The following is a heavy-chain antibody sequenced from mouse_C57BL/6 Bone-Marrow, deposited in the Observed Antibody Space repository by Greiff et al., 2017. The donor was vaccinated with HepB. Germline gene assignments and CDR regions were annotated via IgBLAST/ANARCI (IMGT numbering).Heavy chain of an antibody. V-gene: IGHV14-4*01. CDR1: GFNIKDDY. D-gene: IGHD1-2*01. CDR2: IDPENGDT. CDR3: TTLRPFAY. J-gene: IGHJ3*01. Sequence: DVKLQESGAELVRPGASVKLSCTASGFNIKDDYMHWVKQRPEQGLEWIGWIDPENGDTEYASKFQGKATITADTSSNTAYLQLSSLTSEDTAVYYCTTLRPFAYWGQGTLVTVSA.